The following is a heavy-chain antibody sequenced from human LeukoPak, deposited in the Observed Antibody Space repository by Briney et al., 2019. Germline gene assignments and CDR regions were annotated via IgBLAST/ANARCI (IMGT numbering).Heavy chain of an antibody. CDR2: IYYSGST. CDR1: GGSISSSSYY. J-gene: IGHJ5*02. Sequence: PSETLSLTCAVSGGSISSSSYYWGWIRQPPGKGLEWIGSIYYSGSTHYNPSLKSRVTISVDTSKNQFSLKLSSVTAADTAVYYCARDGYNYNWFDPWGQGTLVTVSS. CDR3: ARDGYNYNWFDP. D-gene: IGHD5-24*01. V-gene: IGHV4-39*02.